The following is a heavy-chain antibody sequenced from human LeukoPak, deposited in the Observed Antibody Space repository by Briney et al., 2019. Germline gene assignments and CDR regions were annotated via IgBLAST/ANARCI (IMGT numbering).Heavy chain of an antibody. V-gene: IGHV3-53*01. Sequence: GGSLRLSCAASGFTVSSNYMSWVRQAPGKVLEWVSIIYSGGSTFYADSVKGRFTISRDNSKNTLYLQMNSLRAEDTAVYYCARGGSYLSAFDIWGQGTMVTVSS. CDR3: ARGGSYLSAFDI. CDR2: IYSGGST. CDR1: GFTVSSNY. J-gene: IGHJ3*02. D-gene: IGHD1-26*01.